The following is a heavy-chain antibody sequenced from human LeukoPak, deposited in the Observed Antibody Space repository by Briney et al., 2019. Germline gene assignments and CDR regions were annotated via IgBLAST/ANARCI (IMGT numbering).Heavy chain of an antibody. CDR2: TSYDGSNK. Sequence: PGKSLRLSCAASGFIFSTYSMHWVRQAPGKGLEWVEVTSYDGSNKYHADSVKGRFTISRDNSKTTLFLQMNSLRAEDTAVYYCAKRTSGSSWYSSDSWGQGTLVTVSS. CDR1: GFIFSTYS. D-gene: IGHD6-13*01. V-gene: IGHV3-30-3*02. J-gene: IGHJ4*02. CDR3: AKRTSGSSWYSSDS.